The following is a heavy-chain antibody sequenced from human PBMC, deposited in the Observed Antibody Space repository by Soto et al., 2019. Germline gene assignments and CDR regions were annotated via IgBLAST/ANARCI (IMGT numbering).Heavy chain of an antibody. V-gene: IGHV6-1*01. J-gene: IGHJ6*02. D-gene: IGHD1-1*01. CDR3: TRQKNTNYYSGMDV. CDR2: TYYRSKWYN. CDR1: GDSVSTNIAT. Sequence: SQTLSLTCSISGDSVSTNIATWDWIRQSPSRGLEWLGRTYYRSKWYNDYALSVKSRITINPDTSKNQFSLQLTSVTPEDTAMYYCTRQKNTNYYSGMDVWGQGTTVTVSS.